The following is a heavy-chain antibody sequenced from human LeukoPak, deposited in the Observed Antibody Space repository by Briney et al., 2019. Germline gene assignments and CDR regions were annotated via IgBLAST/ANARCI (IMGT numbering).Heavy chain of an antibody. CDR3: ARDQDYYDSSGYYHGAFDI. V-gene: IGHV4-39*07. Sequence: SETLSLTCTVSGGSISSSSYYWGWIRQPPGKGLEWIGSIYYSGSTYYNPSLKSRVTISVDRSKDQFSLKLSSVTAADTAVYYCARDQDYYDSSGYYHGAFDIWGQGTMVTVSS. D-gene: IGHD3-22*01. CDR1: GGSISSSSYY. J-gene: IGHJ3*02. CDR2: IYYSGST.